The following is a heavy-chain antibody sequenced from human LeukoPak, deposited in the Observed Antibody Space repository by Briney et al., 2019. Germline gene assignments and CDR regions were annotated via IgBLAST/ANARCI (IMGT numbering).Heavy chain of an antibody. Sequence: PSQTLSLTCTVCGGSISSGSYHWSWIRQPAGKGLEWIGRMYSSGNTNYNPSLKSRVTISVDTTKNQFSLKLSSVTAADTAVYYCARFLNGVFDYWGQGTLVTVSS. D-gene: IGHD3-10*01. V-gene: IGHV4-61*02. CDR3: ARFLNGVFDY. CDR1: GGSISSGSYH. J-gene: IGHJ4*02. CDR2: MYSSGNT.